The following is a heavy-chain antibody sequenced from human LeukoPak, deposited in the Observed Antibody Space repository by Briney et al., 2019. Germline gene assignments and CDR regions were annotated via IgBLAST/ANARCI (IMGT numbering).Heavy chain of an antibody. CDR2: IHYRGST. V-gene: IGHV4-39*07. D-gene: IGHD6-13*01. CDR1: GGSISSSSYY. CDR3: ARDHGIAAAGTSYYYGTDV. J-gene: IGHJ6*02. Sequence: SETLSLTCTVSGGSISSSSYYWGWIRQPPGKGLEWIGSIHYRGSTYYNPSLKSRVTISVDTSKNQFSLKLSSVTAADTAVYYCARDHGIAAAGTSYYYGTDVWGQGTTVTVS.